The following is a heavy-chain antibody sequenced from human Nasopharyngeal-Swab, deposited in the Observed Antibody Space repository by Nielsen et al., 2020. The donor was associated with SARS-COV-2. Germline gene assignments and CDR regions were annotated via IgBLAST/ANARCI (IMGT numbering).Heavy chain of an antibody. J-gene: IGHJ6*02. CDR2: MTGSGEST. V-gene: IGHV3-23*01. Sequence: GGSLRLSCVVSVFIFTDYAMTRDRQGARKGLELVSGMTGSGESTYYADSVKGRFAISRDNSKNTLYLQTNNLRAEDTAVYFCVKGHTATSDYYYGMDVWGQGTTVTVSS. D-gene: IGHD5-18*01. CDR3: VKGHTATSDYYYGMDV. CDR1: VFIFTDYA.